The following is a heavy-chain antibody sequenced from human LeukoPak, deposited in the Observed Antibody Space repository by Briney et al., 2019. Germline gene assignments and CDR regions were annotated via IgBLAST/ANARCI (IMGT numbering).Heavy chain of an antibody. Sequence: SETLSLTCTVSGGSISSYYWSWIRQPPGKGLEWIGYIYYSGSTNYNPSLKSRVTISVDTSKNQFSLKLSSVAAADTAVYYCARLGFYSSGWYRFDYWGQGTLVTVSS. J-gene: IGHJ4*02. CDR1: GGSISSYY. V-gene: IGHV4-59*08. CDR3: ARLGFYSSGWYRFDY. D-gene: IGHD6-19*01. CDR2: IYYSGST.